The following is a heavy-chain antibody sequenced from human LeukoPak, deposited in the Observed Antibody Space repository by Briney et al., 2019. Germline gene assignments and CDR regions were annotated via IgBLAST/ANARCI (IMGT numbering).Heavy chain of an antibody. V-gene: IGHV4-4*07. D-gene: IGHD4-11*01. Sequence: SVTLSLTCTVWVRPISSYYWSWIRQPAGKGLEWIGCIYTSGSTNYNPSLKSRVTMSVDMSKNQFSLKLTSVTAADTAVYYCASSRGYSNYYFDYWGQGTLVTVSS. CDR1: VRPISSYY. CDR3: ASSRGYSNYYFDY. CDR2: IYTSGST. J-gene: IGHJ4*02.